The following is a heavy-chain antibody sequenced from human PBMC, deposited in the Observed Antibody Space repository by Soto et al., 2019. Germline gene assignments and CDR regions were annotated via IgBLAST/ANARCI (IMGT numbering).Heavy chain of an antibody. D-gene: IGHD2-2*02. CDR1: GGSFSGYY. CDR3: ARGHIVVVPAAIGFGLHGNGMDV. Sequence: QVQLQQWGAGLLKPSETLSLTCAVYGGSFSGYYWSWIRQPPGKGLEWIGEINHSGSTNYNPSLKSRVTISVDTSKNQFSLKLSSVTAADTAVYYCARGHIVVVPAAIGFGLHGNGMDVWGQGTTVTVSS. J-gene: IGHJ6*02. V-gene: IGHV4-34*01. CDR2: INHSGST.